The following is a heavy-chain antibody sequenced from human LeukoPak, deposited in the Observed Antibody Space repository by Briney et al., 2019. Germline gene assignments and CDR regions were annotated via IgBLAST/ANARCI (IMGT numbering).Heavy chain of an antibody. D-gene: IGHD3-22*01. CDR2: IYHSGST. J-gene: IGHJ4*02. Sequence: PSQTLSLTCTVSGGSISSGGYYWSWIRQPPGKGLEWIGYIYHSGSTYYNPSLKSRVTISVDRSKNQFSLKLSSVTAADTAVYYCARDLYTYYDSSGYSDYWGQGTLVTVSS. V-gene: IGHV4-30-2*01. CDR1: GGSISSGGYY. CDR3: ARDLYTYYDSSGYSDY.